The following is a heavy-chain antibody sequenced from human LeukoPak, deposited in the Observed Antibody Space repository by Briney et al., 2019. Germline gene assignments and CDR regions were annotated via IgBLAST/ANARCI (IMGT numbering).Heavy chain of an antibody. V-gene: IGHV3-13*01. CDR2: IGTAGDT. Sequence: GGSLRLSCAASGFTFSSYDMHWVRQATGKVLEWVSAIGTAGDTYYPGSVKGRFTISRENAKNSLYLQMNSLRAGDTAVYYCARAYYYDSSGYFPSHAFDIWGQGTMVTVSA. CDR3: ARAYYYDSSGYFPSHAFDI. J-gene: IGHJ3*02. D-gene: IGHD3-22*01. CDR1: GFTFSSYD.